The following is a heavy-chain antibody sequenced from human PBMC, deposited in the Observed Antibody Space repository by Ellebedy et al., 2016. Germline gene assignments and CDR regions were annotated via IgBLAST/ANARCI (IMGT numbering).Heavy chain of an antibody. Sequence: GGSLRLSXAASGFTFSSYGMHWVRQAPGKGLEWVAVIWYDGSNKYYADSVKGRFTISRDNSKNTLYLQMNSLRAEDTAVYYCARASRYLHYFDYWGQGTLVTVSS. V-gene: IGHV3-33*01. D-gene: IGHD3-9*01. CDR1: GFTFSSYG. J-gene: IGHJ4*02. CDR2: IWYDGSNK. CDR3: ARASRYLHYFDY.